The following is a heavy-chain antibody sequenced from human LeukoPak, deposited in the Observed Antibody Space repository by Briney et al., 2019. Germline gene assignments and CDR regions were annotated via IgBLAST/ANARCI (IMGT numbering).Heavy chain of an antibody. CDR2: IYYSGST. CDR3: ARLRGQAPYSSSWYNDY. D-gene: IGHD6-13*01. Sequence: SETLSLTCTVSGGSISSSSFYWGWIRQPPGKGLEWIGTIYYSGSTYYNPSLKSRVTISVDTSKNQFSLELTSVTAADTAVYYCARLRGQAPYSSSWYNDYWGKGTLVTVSS. J-gene: IGHJ4*02. V-gene: IGHV4-39*01. CDR1: GGSISSSSFY.